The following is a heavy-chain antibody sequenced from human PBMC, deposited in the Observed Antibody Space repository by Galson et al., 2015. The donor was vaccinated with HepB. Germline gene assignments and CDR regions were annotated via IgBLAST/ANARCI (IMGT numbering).Heavy chain of an antibody. CDR1: GFTFSSYA. D-gene: IGHD4-17*01. J-gene: IGHJ4*02. CDR3: ARDQNILRRLYYFDY. V-gene: IGHV3-30-3*01. CDR2: ISYDGSNK. Sequence: SLRLSCAASGFTFSSYAMHWVRQAPGKGLEWVAVISYDGSNKYYADSVKGRFTISRDNSKNTLYPQMNSLRAEDTAVYYCARDQNILRRLYYFDYWGQGTLVTVSS.